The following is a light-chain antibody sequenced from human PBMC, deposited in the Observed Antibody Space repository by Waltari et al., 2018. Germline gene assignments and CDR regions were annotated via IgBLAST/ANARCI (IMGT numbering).Light chain of an antibody. V-gene: IGLV2-8*01. CDR3: SSYAGSHVV. CDR1: SSDVGGSNY. J-gene: IGLJ2*01. CDR2: EVS. Sequence: QSALTQPPSASGSPGQSVPLSCTGTSSDVGGSNYVSWYQQHPGKAPKLMIYEVSKRPSGVPDRFSGSKSGNTASLTVSGLQAEDEADYYCSSYAGSHVVFGGGTKLTVL.